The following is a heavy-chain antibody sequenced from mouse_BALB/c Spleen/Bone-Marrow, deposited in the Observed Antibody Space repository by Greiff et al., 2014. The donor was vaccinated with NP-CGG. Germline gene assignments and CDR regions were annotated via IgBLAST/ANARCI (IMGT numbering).Heavy chain of an antibody. V-gene: IGHV3-2*02. Sequence: VQLQQPGPGLVKPSQSLSLTCTVTGYSITSDYAWNWIRQFPGNKLEWMGHISYSGNTSYNPSLKSRISITRDTSKNQFFLQLNSVTTEDTATYYCARYDYDGVDYWGQGTTLTVSS. J-gene: IGHJ2*01. D-gene: IGHD2-4*01. CDR1: GYSITSDYA. CDR3: ARYDYDGVDY. CDR2: ISYSGNT.